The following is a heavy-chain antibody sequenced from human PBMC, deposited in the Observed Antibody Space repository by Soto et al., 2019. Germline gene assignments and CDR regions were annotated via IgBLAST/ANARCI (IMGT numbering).Heavy chain of an antibody. Sequence: SGPTLVNPTQTLTLTCTFSGFSLITSGMCVSWIRQPPGKALEWLALIEWDDYKYYSTSLKTRLTISKDTSKNQVVITRTNMDPVDTATYYCARITAIVGAMPDYWGQGTLVTVSS. CDR1: GFSLITSGMC. V-gene: IGHV2-70*01. CDR3: ARITAIVGAMPDY. CDR2: IEWDDYK. D-gene: IGHD1-26*01. J-gene: IGHJ4*02.